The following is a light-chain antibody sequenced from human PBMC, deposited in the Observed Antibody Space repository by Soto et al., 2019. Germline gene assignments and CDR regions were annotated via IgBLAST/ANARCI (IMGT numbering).Light chain of an antibody. J-gene: IGKJ4*01. Sequence: DIVLTQSQDTLSLSPGERATLSCRASQSVRSNYLASYQQKPGQAPRFLIYDASSRATGIPDRFSGSGSGTEFTLTISRLEPEDFAVYYCQQYGSSPLTFGGGTKLEIK. V-gene: IGKV3-20*01. CDR1: QSVRSNY. CDR3: QQYGSSPLT. CDR2: DAS.